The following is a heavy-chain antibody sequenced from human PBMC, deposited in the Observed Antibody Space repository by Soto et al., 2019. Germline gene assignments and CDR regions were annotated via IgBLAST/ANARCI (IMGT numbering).Heavy chain of an antibody. J-gene: IGHJ5*02. V-gene: IGHV2-5*02. CDR3: AHSLIGYYYDSSGSNWFDP. D-gene: IGHD3-22*01. Sequence: QITLKESGPTLVKPTQTLTLTCTFSGFSLSTSGVGVGWIRQPPGKALEWLALIYWDDDKRYSPSLKSRLTINKDTPXXXVXLTTTNMDPVDTATYYCAHSLIGYYYDSSGSNWFDPWGQGTLVTVSS. CDR1: GFSLSTSGVG. CDR2: IYWDDDK.